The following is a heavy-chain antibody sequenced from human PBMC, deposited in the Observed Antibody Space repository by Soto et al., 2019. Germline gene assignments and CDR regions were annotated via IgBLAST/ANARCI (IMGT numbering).Heavy chain of an antibody. J-gene: IGHJ4*02. CDR2: INPNSGGT. Sequence: ASVKVSCKASGYTFTGYYMHWVRQAPGQGPEWMGWINPNSGGTNYAQKFQGRVTMTRDTSISTAYMELSRLRSDDTAVYYCARGPTIAVAVYFDYWGQGTLVTVSS. CDR3: ARGPTIAVAVYFDY. CDR1: GYTFTGYY. V-gene: IGHV1-2*02. D-gene: IGHD6-19*01.